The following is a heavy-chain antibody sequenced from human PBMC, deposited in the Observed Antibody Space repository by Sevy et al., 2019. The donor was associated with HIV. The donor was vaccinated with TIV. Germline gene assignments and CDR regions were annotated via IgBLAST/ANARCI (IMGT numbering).Heavy chain of an antibody. D-gene: IGHD3-22*01. J-gene: IGHJ3*02. CDR1: GYTFTSYD. Sequence: ASVKVSCKASGYTFTSYDINWVRQATGQGLEWMGWMNPNSGNTGYAQKFQGRVTMTRNTSISTAYMELSSLRSEDTAVYYCARDVGYDSSGYSDAFDIWGQGTMDTVSS. CDR2: MNPNSGNT. V-gene: IGHV1-8*01. CDR3: ARDVGYDSSGYSDAFDI.